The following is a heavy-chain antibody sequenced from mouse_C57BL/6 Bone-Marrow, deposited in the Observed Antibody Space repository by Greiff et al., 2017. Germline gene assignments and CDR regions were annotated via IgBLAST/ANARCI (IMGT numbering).Heavy chain of an antibody. V-gene: IGHV1-69*01. D-gene: IGHD1-1*01. Sequence: QVQLQQPGAELVMPGASVKLSCKASGYTFTSYWMHWVKQRPGQGLEWIGEIDPSDSYTNYNQKFKGKSTLTVDKSSNPAYMQLSSLTSEDSAVYYCSRSGSSSHWYFDVWGTGTTVTVSS. CDR1: GYTFTSYW. CDR3: SRSGSSSHWYFDV. CDR2: IDPSDSYT. J-gene: IGHJ1*03.